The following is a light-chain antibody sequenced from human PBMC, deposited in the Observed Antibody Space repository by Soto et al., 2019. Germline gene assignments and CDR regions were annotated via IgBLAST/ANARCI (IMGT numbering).Light chain of an antibody. V-gene: IGLV1-44*01. CDR3: AAWDDSLNGLWV. J-gene: IGLJ3*02. Sequence: QSVLTQPPSASGTTGQRVTISCSGSSSNIGTNTVNWYQQLPGTAPKLVIYDNNQRPSGVPDRFSGSKSGTSASLAISGLQSEDEADYYCAAWDDSLNGLWVFGGGTKLTVL. CDR1: SSNIGTNT. CDR2: DNN.